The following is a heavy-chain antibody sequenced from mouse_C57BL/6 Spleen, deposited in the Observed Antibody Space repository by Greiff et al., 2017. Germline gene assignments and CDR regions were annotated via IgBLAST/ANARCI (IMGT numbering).Heavy chain of an antibody. D-gene: IGHD4-1*01. V-gene: IGHV1-69*01. CDR1: GYTFTSYW. CDR2: IDPSDSYT. CDR3: ARSQTGTGDYFDY. J-gene: IGHJ2*01. Sequence: QVQLQQPGAELVMPGASVKLSCKASGYTFTSYWMHWVKQRPGQGLEWIGEIDPSDSYTNYNQKFKGKSTLTVDKSSSTAYMQISSLTAEDSAVYYCARSQTGTGDYFDYWGQGTTLTVSS.